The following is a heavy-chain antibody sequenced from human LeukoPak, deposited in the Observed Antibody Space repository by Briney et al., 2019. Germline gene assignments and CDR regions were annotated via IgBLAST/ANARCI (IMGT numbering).Heavy chain of an antibody. J-gene: IGHJ4*02. Sequence: PGRSLRLSCAASGFTFSSYGMHWVRQAPGKGLERVAVISYDGSNKYYADSVKGRFTISRDNSKSTLYLQMNSLRAEDTAVYYCAKDKWEDTAMVPNFDYWGQGTLVTVSS. D-gene: IGHD5-18*01. V-gene: IGHV3-30*18. CDR1: GFTFSSYG. CDR2: ISYDGSNK. CDR3: AKDKWEDTAMVPNFDY.